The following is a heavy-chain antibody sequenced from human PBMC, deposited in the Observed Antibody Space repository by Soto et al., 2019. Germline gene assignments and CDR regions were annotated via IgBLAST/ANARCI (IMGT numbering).Heavy chain of an antibody. CDR3: AHRQMSTFDS. Sequence: SGPTPVNQTQTLTLTCTLRGFSLRYSGEGVGWIRQPPGKALEWLALIYGDDNKGYSPSLQSRLAITKDTSEKQVVLTMTNMDPVDTGTYYCAHRQMSTFDSWGQGMLVTVSS. J-gene: IGHJ4*02. V-gene: IGHV2-5*02. CDR2: IYGDDNK. CDR1: GFSLRYSGEG.